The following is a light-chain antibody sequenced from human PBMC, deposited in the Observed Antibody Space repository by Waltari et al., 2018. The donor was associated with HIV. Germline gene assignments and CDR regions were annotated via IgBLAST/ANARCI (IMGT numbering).Light chain of an antibody. V-gene: IGLV1-44*01. CDR1: TSNIAANS. CDR3: SSYTSSSTYV. J-gene: IGLJ1*01. Sequence: QSVLIQPPSASGTPGQRVTISCSGRTSNIAANSVTWYQQLPGAAPRLLIYNSNQRPSGVPDRFSGSKSGTSASLTISGLQAEDEADYYCSSYTSSSTYVFGTGTKVTVL. CDR2: NSN.